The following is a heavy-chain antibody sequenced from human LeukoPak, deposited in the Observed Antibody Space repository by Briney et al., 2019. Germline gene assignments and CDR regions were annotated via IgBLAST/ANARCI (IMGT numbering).Heavy chain of an antibody. V-gene: IGHV3-13*01. CDR2: IGTAGDT. CDR3: ARGWTGTTSKPLLDP. J-gene: IGHJ5*02. D-gene: IGHD1-1*01. Sequence: PGGSLRLSCAASGFTFSSYDMHWVRQATGKGLEWASAIGTAGDTYYPGSVKGRFTISRENAKNSLYLQMNSLRAGDTAVHYCARGWTGTTSKPLLDPWGQGTLVTVSS. CDR1: GFTFSSYD.